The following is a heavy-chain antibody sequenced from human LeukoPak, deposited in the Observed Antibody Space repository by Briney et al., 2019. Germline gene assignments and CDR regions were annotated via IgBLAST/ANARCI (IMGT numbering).Heavy chain of an antibody. CDR2: FSSYDVET. Sequence: AAVKVSCKASGYSFNNYGISWVRQVPGQGLEWMSWFSSYDVETRCEENLQGRVTMTTDPSTTTAYMALTSLTTDDTAVYYCARVPASAHQMFRSDYWGQGTLVTV. J-gene: IGHJ4*02. D-gene: IGHD2-2*01. CDR1: GYSFNNYG. CDR3: ARVPASAHQMFRSDY. V-gene: IGHV1-18*01.